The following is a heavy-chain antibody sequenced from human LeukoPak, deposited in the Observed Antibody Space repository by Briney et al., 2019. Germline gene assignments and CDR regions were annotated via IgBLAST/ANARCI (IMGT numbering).Heavy chain of an antibody. J-gene: IGHJ6*03. D-gene: IGHD3-10*01. CDR1: GGSISSSHYY. V-gene: IGHV4-39*01. CDR2: IYYSGTT. CDR3: ARQISDYYYYYIDV. Sequence: PSETLPLTCTVSGGSISSSHYYWGWIRQTPGKGLEWIGTIYYSGTTYYNPSLESRATISEDTSKNQFSLTLRSVTAADTAAYYCARQISDYYYYYIDVWGKGTTVTVSS.